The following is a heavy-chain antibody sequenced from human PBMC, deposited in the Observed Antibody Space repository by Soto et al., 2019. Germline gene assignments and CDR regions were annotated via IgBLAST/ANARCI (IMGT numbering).Heavy chain of an antibody. CDR3: ARGPRGWQPLEFVDY. V-gene: IGHV1-69*06. CDR1: GGTFTNYN. Sequence: QVQLVQSGAEVKKPGSSVTVSCKTSGGTFTNYNIHWVRQAPGQGLEWLGGVTPVYGTSNYAQRFQGRLNITADKSTTTGYIELSSLKSEDTAVDYCARGPRGWQPLEFVDYWGQGTLVIVSS. J-gene: IGHJ4*02. CDR2: VTPVYGTS. D-gene: IGHD6-13*01.